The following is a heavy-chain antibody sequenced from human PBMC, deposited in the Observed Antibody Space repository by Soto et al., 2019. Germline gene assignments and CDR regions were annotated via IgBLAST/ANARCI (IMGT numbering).Heavy chain of an antibody. J-gene: IGHJ5*02. CDR3: AKDPPSPWTANWVDP. Sequence: EEQVSESGGGLVQSGGSLRLSCAASGFNFNTFAMSWIRQAPGKGLEWVSHISSSGDSRDYADSVRGRFTISRDNSKNVLFLQMNSLRADDTATYYCAKDPPSPWTANWVDPWDKGTLVTVSS. CDR2: ISSSGDSR. D-gene: IGHD5-12*01. CDR1: GFNFNTFA. V-gene: IGHV3-23*01.